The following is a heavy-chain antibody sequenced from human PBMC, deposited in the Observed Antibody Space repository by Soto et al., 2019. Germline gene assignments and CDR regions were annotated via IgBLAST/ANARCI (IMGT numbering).Heavy chain of an antibody. CDR2: FIPPFGST. Sequence: QVHLVQSGAEVKKPGSSLKVSCTASGGTFRSYAVSWVRRAPGQGLEWVGGFIPPFGSTNYALGFQGRLTMSADESRTTVYMELSSLRSEDTAAYFCARGGHGDNSWSFDYWGQGSLVTVSS. D-gene: IGHD1-1*01. CDR1: GGTFRSYA. J-gene: IGHJ4*02. CDR3: ARGGHGDNSWSFDY. V-gene: IGHV1-69*01.